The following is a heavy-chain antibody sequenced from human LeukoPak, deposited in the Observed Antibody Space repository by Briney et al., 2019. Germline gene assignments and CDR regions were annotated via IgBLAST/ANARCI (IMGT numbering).Heavy chain of an antibody. V-gene: IGHV6-1*01. Sequence: AAWXWXXXXXXXXXXXXXRTYYRSKWYNDYAVSVKSRITINPDTSKNQFSLQLNSVTPEDTAVYYCARDFGGNGDYYYFDYWGQGTLVTVSS. CDR3: ARDFGGNGDYYYFDY. J-gene: IGHJ4*02. CDR2: TYYRSKWYN. D-gene: IGHD4-17*01. CDR1: AA.